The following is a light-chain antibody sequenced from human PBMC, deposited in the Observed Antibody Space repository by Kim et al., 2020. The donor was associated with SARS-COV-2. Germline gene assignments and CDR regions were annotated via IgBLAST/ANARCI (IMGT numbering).Light chain of an antibody. J-gene: IGLJ2*01. CDR1: STNIGINV. Sequence: GQKVGIDCSGSSTNIGINVVNWYQQRPGTAPKLLMFDNSQRPSGVPDRFSGSKSGTSASLAISGLQSEDEADYYCATWDDSLHGVVFGGGTQLTVL. CDR2: DNS. CDR3: ATWDDSLHGVV. V-gene: IGLV1-44*01.